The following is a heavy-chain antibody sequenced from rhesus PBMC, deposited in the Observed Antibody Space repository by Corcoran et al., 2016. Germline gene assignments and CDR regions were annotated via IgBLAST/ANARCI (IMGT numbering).Heavy chain of an antibody. D-gene: IGHD3-34*01. J-gene: IGHJ4*01. CDR2: IYGSSGRT. CDR1: GGSISSNY. Sequence: QVQLQESGPGLVKPSETLSLTCAVSGGSISSNYWSWIRQPPGKGLEWIGYIYGSSGRTYYNPSLKSRVTISTDTSKNQFSLKLSSVTAADTAVYYCARGVWGDYYDYWGQGVLVTVSS. V-gene: IGHV4-160*01. CDR3: ARGVWGDYYDY.